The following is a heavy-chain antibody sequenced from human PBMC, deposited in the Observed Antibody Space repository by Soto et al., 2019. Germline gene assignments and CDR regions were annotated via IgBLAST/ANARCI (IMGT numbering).Heavy chain of an antibody. V-gene: IGHV3-30-3*01. CDR1: GFTFSSYT. J-gene: IGHJ4*02. CDR3: ARDLGRSYFDY. CDR2: ISSDGSNK. Sequence: GGSLRLSCAASGFTFSSYTMHWVRQAPGKGLEWVTVISSDGSNKYYADSVKGRFTISRDNSKNTLYLQMNSLRAEDTAVYYCARDLGRSYFDYWGQGTLVTVS.